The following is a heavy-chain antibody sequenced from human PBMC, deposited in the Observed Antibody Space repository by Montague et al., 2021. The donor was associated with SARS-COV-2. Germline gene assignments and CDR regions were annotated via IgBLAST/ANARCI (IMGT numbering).Heavy chain of an antibody. V-gene: IGHV3-30-3*01. CDR3: ARDGWSTVVVVAATPGFDY. CDR1: GFTFSTYA. J-gene: IGHJ4*02. CDR2: ISYDGSNK. D-gene: IGHD2-15*01. Sequence: SLRLYCAAPGFTFSTYAMHWVRQAPGKGLEWVAVISYDGSNKYYADSVKGRFTISRDNSKNTLYLQMNSLRAEDTAVYYCARDGWSTVVVVAATPGFDYWGQGTLVTVSS.